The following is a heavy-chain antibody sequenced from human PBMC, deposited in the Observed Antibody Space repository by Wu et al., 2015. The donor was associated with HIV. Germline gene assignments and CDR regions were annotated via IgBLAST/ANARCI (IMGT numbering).Heavy chain of an antibody. CDR3: AGGGGRTSMDPFDF. Sequence: QVQLVQSGAEVKKPRSSVKVSCKASGDTFSTSAISWVRLTPGQGLQWMGGLIPIFGKANYARRFQGRVTITADESTSTVYMELRSLKSEDTAMYYCAGGGGRTSMDPFDFWGQGTLVTVSS. CDR2: LIPIFGKA. D-gene: IGHD5-18*01. V-gene: IGHV1-69*12. CDR1: GDTFSTSA. J-gene: IGHJ4*02.